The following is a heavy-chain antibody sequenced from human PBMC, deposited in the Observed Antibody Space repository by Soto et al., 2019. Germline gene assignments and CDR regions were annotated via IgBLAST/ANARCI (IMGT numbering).Heavy chain of an antibody. CDR1: GYSFTSYW. Sequence: PGESLKISCKGSGYSFTSYWISWVRQMPGKGLEWMGRIDPSDSYTNYSPSFQGHVTISADKSISTAYLQWSSLKASDTAMYYCARGLLLWFGEQWGFDIWGQGTMVTVSS. CDR3: ARGLLLWFGEQWGFDI. D-gene: IGHD3-10*01. V-gene: IGHV5-10-1*01. J-gene: IGHJ3*02. CDR2: IDPSDSYT.